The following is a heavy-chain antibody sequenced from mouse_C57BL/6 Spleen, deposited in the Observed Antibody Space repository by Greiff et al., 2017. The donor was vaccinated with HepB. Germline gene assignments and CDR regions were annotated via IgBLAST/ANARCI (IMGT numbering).Heavy chain of an antibody. J-gene: IGHJ2*01. D-gene: IGHD2-3*01. V-gene: IGHV5-17*01. CDR1: GFTFSDYG. CDR3: ARSDGYYKDY. CDR2: ISSGSSTI. Sequence: EVNVVESGGGLVKPGGSLKLSCAASGFTFSDYGMHWVRQAPEKGLEWVAYISSGSSTIYYEDTVKGRFTISRDNAKNTLFLQMTSLRSEDTAMYYCARSDGYYKDYWGQGTTLTVSS.